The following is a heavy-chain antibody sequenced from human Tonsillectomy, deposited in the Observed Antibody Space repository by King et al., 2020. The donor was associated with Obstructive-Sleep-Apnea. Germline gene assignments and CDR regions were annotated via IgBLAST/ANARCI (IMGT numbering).Heavy chain of an antibody. CDR1: GFTFSSYA. CDR3: ARGPPFDWIFHGGFDY. V-gene: IGHV3-64*01. D-gene: IGHD3-9*01. Sequence: VQLVESGGGLVQPGGSLRLSCAASGFTFSSYAMHWVRQAPGKGLEYVSAISSNGGSTYYANSVKGRFTISRDNSKNTLYLQMGSLRAEDMAVYYCARGPPFDWIFHGGFDYWGQGTLVTVSS. J-gene: IGHJ4*02. CDR2: ISSNGGST.